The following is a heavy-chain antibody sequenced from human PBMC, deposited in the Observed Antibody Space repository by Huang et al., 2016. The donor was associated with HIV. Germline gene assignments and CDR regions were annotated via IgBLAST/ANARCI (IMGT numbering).Heavy chain of an antibody. CDR2: IYFSGDT. J-gene: IGHJ3*01. CDR1: GGSISSDGHY. D-gene: IGHD7-27*01. V-gene: IGHV4-39*01. Sequence: QLQLQELGPTLVKPSETLSLTCTVSGGSISSDGHYWGWIRQPPGKVLEWIGHIYFSGDTDYDPSLRNRVAISVDTSKNQFSLKLTSVTAADTAIYYCARRGGWGADAFDFWGQGTMVTVSS. CDR3: ARRGGWGADAFDF.